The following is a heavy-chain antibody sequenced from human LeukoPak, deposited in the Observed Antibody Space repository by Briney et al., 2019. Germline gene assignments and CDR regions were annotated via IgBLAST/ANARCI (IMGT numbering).Heavy chain of an antibody. D-gene: IGHD3-3*01. CDR3: APDLRGAAWSLDY. CDR1: GFTFRNYG. V-gene: IGHV3-23*01. J-gene: IGHJ4*02. Sequence: GGSLRLSCAVSGFTFRNYGMSWVRPAPGKGLEWVSVVSDSGTSAYYADSVKGRFTISRDNSRNTLYLQMNNLRGEDTAVYYCAPDLRGAAWSLDYWGQGTLVTVSS. CDR2: VSDSGTSA.